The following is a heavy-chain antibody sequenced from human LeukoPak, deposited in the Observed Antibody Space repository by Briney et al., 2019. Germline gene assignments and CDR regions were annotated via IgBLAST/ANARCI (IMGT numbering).Heavy chain of an antibody. D-gene: IGHD2-2*01. CDR3: ARDSSVTAAPIDY. V-gene: IGHV3-48*01. CDR2: ISSSSNTI. CDR1: GFTFSSYS. Sequence: GGSLRPSCAASGFTFSSYSMNWVRQAPGKGLGGVSYISSSSNTIYHADSLKGRFTISRDDAQNSLYLQMNSLRAEDTAVYYCARDSSVTAAPIDYWGQGTLVTVSS. J-gene: IGHJ4*02.